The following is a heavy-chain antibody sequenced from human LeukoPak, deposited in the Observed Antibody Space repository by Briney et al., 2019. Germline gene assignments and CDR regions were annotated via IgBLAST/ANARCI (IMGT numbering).Heavy chain of an antibody. CDR2: IYHSGST. CDR3: ARVATTTNPPQRPFDY. V-gene: IGHV4-38-2*01. J-gene: IGHJ4*02. CDR1: GYPISSGYC. D-gene: IGHD5-12*01. Sequence: SETLSLTCAVSGYPISSGYCWGWIRQPPGKGLEWIGSIYHSGSTYYNPSLKSRVTISVDTSKNQFSLKLSSVTAADTAVYYCARVATTTNPPQRPFDYWGQGTLVTVSS.